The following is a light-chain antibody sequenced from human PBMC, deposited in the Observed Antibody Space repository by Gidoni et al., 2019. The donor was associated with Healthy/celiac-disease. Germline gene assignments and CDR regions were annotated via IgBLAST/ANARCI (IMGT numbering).Light chain of an antibody. Sequence: DIQMTQSPSSLSASVGDRVTITCRASQSISSYLNWYQQKPGKAPKLLIYAASSLQSGVPSRFSGSGSGTDFTLTISSLQPEDFPTYYCQQSYSTPFTFGGGTKVELK. CDR2: AAS. V-gene: IGKV1-39*01. J-gene: IGKJ4*01. CDR1: QSISSY. CDR3: QQSYSTPFT.